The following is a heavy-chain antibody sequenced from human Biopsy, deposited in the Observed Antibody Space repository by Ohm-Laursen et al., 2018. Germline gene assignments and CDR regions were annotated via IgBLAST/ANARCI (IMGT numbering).Heavy chain of an antibody. CDR1: GYTFTDYS. CDR3: ARDRMVTIITLVRADTFDI. J-gene: IGHJ3*02. CDR2: VNPNSGAT. Sequence: ASVKVSCKTSGYTFTDYSLRWVRQAPGQGLEWMGWVNPNSGATNYAQKFQGRVTMTSDTSISTAYIELRRLISDDTAVYFCARDRMVTIITLVRADTFDIWGQGTLVSVSS. V-gene: IGHV1-2*02. D-gene: IGHD3-10*01.